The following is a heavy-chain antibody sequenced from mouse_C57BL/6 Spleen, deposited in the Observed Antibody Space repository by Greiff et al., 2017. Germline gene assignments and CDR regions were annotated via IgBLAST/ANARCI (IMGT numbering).Heavy chain of an antibody. D-gene: IGHD2-5*01. CDR1: GYSITSGYY. CDR2: ISYDGSN. Sequence: VQLQESGPGLVKPSQSLYLTCSVTGYSITSGYYWNWIRQFPGNKLEWMGYISYDGSNNYNPSLKNRISLTHDTSKNQFFLKLNSVTTEDTATYYCAREEDYSNYGYAMDYWGQGTSGTVSS. CDR3: AREEDYSNYGYAMDY. V-gene: IGHV3-6*01. J-gene: IGHJ4*01.